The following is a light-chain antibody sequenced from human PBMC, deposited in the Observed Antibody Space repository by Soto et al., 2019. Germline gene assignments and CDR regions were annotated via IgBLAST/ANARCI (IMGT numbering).Light chain of an antibody. J-gene: IGKJ1*01. CDR3: QQYFASSWT. CDR1: QSIDSSY. Sequence: EIVLTQSPGTLSSSPGDRATLSCRASQSIDSSYFAWYQQKPGQAPRLLNYATSSRATGIPDRFGGSGSGTDFTLTINRLEPEDFAVYYCQQYFASSWTFGQGTKVDIK. CDR2: ATS. V-gene: IGKV3-20*01.